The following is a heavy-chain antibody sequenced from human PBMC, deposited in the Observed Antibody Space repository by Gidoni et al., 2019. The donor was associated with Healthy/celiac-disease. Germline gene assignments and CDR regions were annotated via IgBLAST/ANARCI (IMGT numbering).Heavy chain of an antibody. CDR2: ISYDGSNK. Sequence: QVQLVESGGGVVQPGRSLRLSCAASGFTFSSYGMHWVRQAPGKGLEWVAVISYDGSNKYYADSVKGRFTISRDNSKNTLYLQMNSLRAEDTAVYYCAKGRYFDWLVLSFDYWGQGTLVTVSS. D-gene: IGHD3-9*01. CDR1: GFTFSSYG. CDR3: AKGRYFDWLVLSFDY. V-gene: IGHV3-30*18. J-gene: IGHJ4*02.